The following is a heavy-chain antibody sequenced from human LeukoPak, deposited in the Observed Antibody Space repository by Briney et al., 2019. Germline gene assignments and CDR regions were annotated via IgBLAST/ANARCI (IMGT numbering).Heavy chain of an antibody. CDR3: ARVGQLNWFHR. V-gene: IGHV4-59*01. D-gene: IGHD5-18*01. CDR1: GDSNSSSY. Sequence: SETLSLTCTVSGDSNSSSYWSWIRQPPGKGLEWIGYISYSGSTSSNPSLRSRVTISVDTSKNQFSLRLTSVTAADTAMYYCARVGQLNWFHRWGLGPMLSVCS. CDR2: ISYSGST. J-gene: IGHJ5*02.